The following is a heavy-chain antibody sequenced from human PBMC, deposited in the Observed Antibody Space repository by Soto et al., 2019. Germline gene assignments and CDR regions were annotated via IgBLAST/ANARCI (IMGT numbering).Heavy chain of an antibody. D-gene: IGHD2-15*01. J-gene: IGHJ6*02. CDR2: INPSGGST. Sequence: ASVKVSCKASGYTFTSYYMHWVRQAPGQGLEWMGIINPSGGSTSYAQKFQGRVTMTRDTSTSTVYMELSSLRSEDTAVYYCASWLVAGSNYYYYYGMDVWGQGTTVTVSS. CDR1: GYTFTSYY. V-gene: IGHV1-46*03. CDR3: ASWLVAGSNYYYYYGMDV.